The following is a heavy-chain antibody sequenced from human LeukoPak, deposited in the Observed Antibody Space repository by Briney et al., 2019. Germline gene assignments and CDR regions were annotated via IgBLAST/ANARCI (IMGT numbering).Heavy chain of an antibody. Sequence: GGSLRLSCAASGLTFSSYAMSWVRQAPGKGLEWVSAISGSAGSTYYADSLKGRFTISRDNSKNTLYLQMNSLRAEDTAVYYCAKPLVPAAMLGGDYFDYWGQGTLVTVSS. CDR2: ISGSAGST. V-gene: IGHV3-23*01. CDR1: GLTFSSYA. J-gene: IGHJ4*02. D-gene: IGHD2-2*01. CDR3: AKPLVPAAMLGGDYFDY.